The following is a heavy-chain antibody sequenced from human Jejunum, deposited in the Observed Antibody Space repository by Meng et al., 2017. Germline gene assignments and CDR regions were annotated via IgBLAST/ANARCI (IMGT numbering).Heavy chain of an antibody. J-gene: IGHJ3*02. V-gene: IGHV3-48*03. Sequence: GGSLRLSCAASGFIFSTYELNWVRQAPGKGLEWISYVSSGGSGIYYADSVKGRFTISRDNAKNSLYLQMNSLRAEDTAVYYCAREGYYYGSGSYSNDAFDIWGQGTMVTVSS. CDR2: VSSGGSGI. CDR1: GFIFSTYE. CDR3: AREGYYYGSGSYSNDAFDI. D-gene: IGHD3-10*01.